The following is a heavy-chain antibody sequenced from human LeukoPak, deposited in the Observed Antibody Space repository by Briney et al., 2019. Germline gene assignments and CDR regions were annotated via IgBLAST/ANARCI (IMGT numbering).Heavy chain of an antibody. Sequence: ASVKVSCKASGYTFTSYDINWVRQATGQGLEWMGWTNPNSGNTGYAQKFQGRVTMTRNTSISTAYMELSSLRSEDTAVYYCARGWSIAARSPPGYWGQGTLVTVSS. CDR1: GYTFTSYD. J-gene: IGHJ4*02. CDR2: TNPNSGNT. V-gene: IGHV1-8*01. D-gene: IGHD6-6*01. CDR3: ARGWSIAARSPPGY.